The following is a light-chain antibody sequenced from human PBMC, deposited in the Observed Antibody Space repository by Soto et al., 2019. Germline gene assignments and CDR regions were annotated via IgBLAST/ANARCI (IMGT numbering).Light chain of an antibody. Sequence: DIQMTQSPSSLSASVGDRVTITCRASQSIRSYLNWYQQKPGKAPKLLIYAASSLQSGVPSRFSGSGSGTDFTLTISSLQPEDFATYYCQQDYTTPCTFGPGTKEDIK. V-gene: IGKV1-39*01. J-gene: IGKJ3*01. CDR3: QQDYTTPCT. CDR2: AAS. CDR1: QSIRSY.